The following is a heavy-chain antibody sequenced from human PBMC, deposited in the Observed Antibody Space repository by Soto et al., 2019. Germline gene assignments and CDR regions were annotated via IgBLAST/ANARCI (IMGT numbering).Heavy chain of an antibody. CDR1: GGTFSSYA. J-gene: IGHJ4*02. CDR3: AMDRSDDRRDGLFAY. Sequence: GASVKVSCKASGGTFSSYAISWVRQAPGQGLEWMGGIIPIFGTANYAQKFQGRVTITADESTSTAYMELSSLRSEDTAVYYCAMDRSDDRRDGLFAYGGRRTLVTGSS. V-gene: IGHV1-69*13. CDR2: IIPIFGTA. D-gene: IGHD3-16*01.